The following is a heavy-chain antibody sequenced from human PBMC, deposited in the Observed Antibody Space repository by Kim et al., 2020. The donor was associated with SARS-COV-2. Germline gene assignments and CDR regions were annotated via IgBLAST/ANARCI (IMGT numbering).Heavy chain of an antibody. J-gene: IGHJ4*02. D-gene: IGHD3-16*02. V-gene: IGHV7-4-1*02. CDR1: GYTFTNHA. CDR3: ARVVWGGYRYIAS. Sequence: ASVKVSCKASGYTFTNHAINWVRQAPGRGLEWMGWINTDTGSPTYAPDFTGRFVFSLDTSVSTAYLQIRSLEAEDTALYYCARVVWGGYRYIASWGQGTLVTVSS. CDR2: INTDTGSP.